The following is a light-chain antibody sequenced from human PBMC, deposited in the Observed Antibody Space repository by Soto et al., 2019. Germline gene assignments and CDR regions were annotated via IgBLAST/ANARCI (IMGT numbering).Light chain of an antibody. J-gene: IGKJ5*01. CDR1: QSVRNN. V-gene: IGKV3-15*01. CDR2: GAS. Sequence: EIVMTQSPATLSVSPGERATVPCRASQSVRNNLAWYQQKPGQAPRLLIYGASTRATGIPARFSGSGYGTEFTLTISSLQSEDFAAYYCQQRNDWRRGTFGQGTRLEIK. CDR3: QQRNDWRRGT.